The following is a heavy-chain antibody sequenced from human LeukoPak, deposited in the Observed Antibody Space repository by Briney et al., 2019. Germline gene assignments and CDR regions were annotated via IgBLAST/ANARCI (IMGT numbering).Heavy chain of an antibody. CDR2: VIPIFGTA. J-gene: IGHJ6*03. CDR3: ARVVTYYYDSSGSQIQNYYYYYMDV. Sequence: GASVKVSCKASGYTFTSYDINWVRQAPGQGLEWMGGVIPIFGTANDAQKFQGRVTITADKSTSTAYMELSSLRSEDTAVYYCARVVTYYYDSSGSQIQNYYYYYMDVWGKGTTVTVSS. V-gene: IGHV1-69*06. D-gene: IGHD3-22*01. CDR1: GYTFTSYD.